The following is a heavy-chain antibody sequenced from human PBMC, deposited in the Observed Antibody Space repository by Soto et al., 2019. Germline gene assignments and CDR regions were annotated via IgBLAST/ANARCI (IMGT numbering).Heavy chain of an antibody. CDR2: IYYSGST. J-gene: IGHJ6*02. Sequence: TLSLTCTVSGGSITNHYWSWIRQPPGKGLEWIGYIYYSGSTYYNPSLKSRVTISVDTSKNQFSLKLSSVTAADTAVYYCARVGVIAARRGYYYYGMDVWGQGTTVTVSS. CDR3: ARVGVIAARRGYYYYGMDV. CDR1: GGSITNHY. D-gene: IGHD6-6*01. V-gene: IGHV4-59*04.